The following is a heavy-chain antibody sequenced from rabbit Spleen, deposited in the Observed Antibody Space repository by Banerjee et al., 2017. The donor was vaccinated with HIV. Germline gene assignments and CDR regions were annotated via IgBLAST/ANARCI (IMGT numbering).Heavy chain of an antibody. J-gene: IGHJ4*01. Sequence: QSLEESGGDLVKPGASLTLTCTASGFSLTSSDYMCWVRQAPGKGLEWIACIDIGSSGFTYFASWAKGRFTISKTSSTTVTLQMTSLTAADTATYFCARFYAGYGDFGYAAMWGPAPSSPS. CDR3: ARFYAGYGDFGYAAM. CDR2: IDIGSSGFT. V-gene: IGHV1S40*01. D-gene: IGHD7-1*01. CDR1: GFSLTSSDY.